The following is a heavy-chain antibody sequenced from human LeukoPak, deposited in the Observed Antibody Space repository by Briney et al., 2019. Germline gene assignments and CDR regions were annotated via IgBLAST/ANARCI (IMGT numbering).Heavy chain of an antibody. D-gene: IGHD1-26*01. V-gene: IGHV3-23*01. Sequence: PGGSLRLSCVASGFTFTNCAMTWVHQAPGKGLEWVSSISGSGSTTNYADSAKGRFTISRDNSKNTVYLQMNSLSVEDTAVYYCAKDQSRVGASDPFDSWGQGTLVTVSS. CDR1: GFTFTNCA. CDR2: ISGSGSTT. J-gene: IGHJ5*01. CDR3: AKDQSRVGASDPFDS.